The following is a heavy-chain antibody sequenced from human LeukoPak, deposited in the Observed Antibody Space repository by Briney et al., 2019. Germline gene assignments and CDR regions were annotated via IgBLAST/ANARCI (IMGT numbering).Heavy chain of an antibody. CDR3: ARTGQNGVLRYFDWLLLGEYNWFDP. D-gene: IGHD3-9*01. V-gene: IGHV1-46*01. CDR1: GYTFTSYY. CDR2: INPSGGST. J-gene: IGHJ5*02. Sequence: GASVKVSCKASGYTFTSYYMHWVRQAPGQGLEWMGIINPSGGSTSYAQKFQGRGTMTRNTSISTAYMELSSLRSEDTAVYYCARTGQNGVLRYFDWLLLGEYNWFDPWGQGTLVTVSS.